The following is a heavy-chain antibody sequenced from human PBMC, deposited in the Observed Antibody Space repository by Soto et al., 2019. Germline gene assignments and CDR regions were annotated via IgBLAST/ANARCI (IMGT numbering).Heavy chain of an antibody. Sequence: HPGGSLRLSCAASGFTFSSYAMHWVRQAPGKGLEWVAVISYDGSNKYYTDSVKGRFTISRDNSKNTLYLQMNSLRAEDTAVYYCARDSCGGDCYSNVFDYWGQGTLVTVSS. CDR2: ISYDGSNK. V-gene: IGHV3-30-3*01. J-gene: IGHJ4*02. D-gene: IGHD2-21*02. CDR3: ARDSCGGDCYSNVFDY. CDR1: GFTFSSYA.